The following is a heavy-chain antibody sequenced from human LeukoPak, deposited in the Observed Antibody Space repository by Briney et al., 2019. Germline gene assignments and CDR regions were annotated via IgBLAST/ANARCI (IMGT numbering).Heavy chain of an antibody. CDR3: ARGPRGFDP. J-gene: IGHJ5*02. CDR2: ISYDGSNK. Sequence: GSLRLSCAASGFTFSSYGMHWVRQAPGKGLEWVAVISYDGSNKYYADSVKGRFTISRDNSKNTLYLQMNSLRVEDTAVYYCARGPRGFDPWGQGTLVTVSS. CDR1: GFTFSSYG. V-gene: IGHV3-30*03.